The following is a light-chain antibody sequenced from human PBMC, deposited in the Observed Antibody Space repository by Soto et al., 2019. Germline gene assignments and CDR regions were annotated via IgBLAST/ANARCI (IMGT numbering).Light chain of an antibody. CDR1: QSLGSTF. V-gene: IGKV3-20*01. Sequence: ILLTQSPGTLSLSPGDRATLSCRASQSLGSTFLAWYQQKSGQSPRLLIYGASDRATDVPDRFSGSWSGADSIPTISRLEAEDFAVYFCQQYGRLPLSFGGGTKVEIK. J-gene: IGKJ4*01. CDR2: GAS. CDR3: QQYGRLPLS.